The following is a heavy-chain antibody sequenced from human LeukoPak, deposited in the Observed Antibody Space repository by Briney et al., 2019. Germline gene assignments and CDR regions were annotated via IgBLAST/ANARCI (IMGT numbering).Heavy chain of an antibody. CDR1: GFTFSSYA. CDR3: ARGDSSGYLNNWFDP. V-gene: IGHV3-30-3*01. J-gene: IGHJ5*02. Sequence: GGSLRLSCAASGFTFSSYAMHWVRQAPGKGLEWVAVISYDGSNKYYADSVKGRFTIPRDNSKNTLYLQMNSLRAEDTAVYYCARGDSSGYLNNWFDPWGQGTLVTVSS. D-gene: IGHD3-22*01. CDR2: ISYDGSNK.